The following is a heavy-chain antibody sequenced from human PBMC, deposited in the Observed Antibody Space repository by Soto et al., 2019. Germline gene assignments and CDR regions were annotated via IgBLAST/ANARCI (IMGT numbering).Heavy chain of an antibody. CDR3: ARDVRGYSGLI. J-gene: IGHJ3*02. D-gene: IGHD5-12*01. V-gene: IGHV3-21*01. CDR2: ISSSSSYI. Sequence: EVQLVESGGGLVKPGGSLRLSCAASGFTFSSYSMNWVRQAPGKGLEWVSSISSSSSYIYCADSVKGRFTISRDNAKNSLYLQMNSLRAEDTAVYYCARDVRGYSGLIWGQGTMVTVSS. CDR1: GFTFSSYS.